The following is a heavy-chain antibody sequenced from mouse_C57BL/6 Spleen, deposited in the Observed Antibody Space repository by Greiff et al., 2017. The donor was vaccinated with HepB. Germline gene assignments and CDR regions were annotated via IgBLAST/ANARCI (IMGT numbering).Heavy chain of an antibody. V-gene: IGHV1-82*01. J-gene: IGHJ1*03. CDR3: ARSLYYYGSHGYFDV. Sequence: VKLQQSGPELVKPGASVKISCKASGYAFSSSWMNWVKQRPGKGLEWIGRIYPGDGDTNYNGKFKGKATLTADKSSSTAYMQLSSLTSEDSAVYFCARSLYYYGSHGYFDVWGTGTTVTVSS. CDR2: IYPGDGDT. CDR1: GYAFSSSW. D-gene: IGHD1-1*01.